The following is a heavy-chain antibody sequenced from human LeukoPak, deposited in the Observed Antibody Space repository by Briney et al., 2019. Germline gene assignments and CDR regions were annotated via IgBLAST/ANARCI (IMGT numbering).Heavy chain of an antibody. CDR2: IYYSGST. D-gene: IGHD5-18*01. Sequence: SETLSLTCTVSGGSISSSSYYWGWIRQPPGKGLEWIGSIYYSGSTYYNPSLKSRVTISVDTSKNQFSLKLSSVTAADTAVYYCARTTTVQLWLENWGQGTLVTVSS. V-gene: IGHV4-39*07. CDR1: GGSISSSSYY. CDR3: ARTTTVQLWLEN. J-gene: IGHJ4*02.